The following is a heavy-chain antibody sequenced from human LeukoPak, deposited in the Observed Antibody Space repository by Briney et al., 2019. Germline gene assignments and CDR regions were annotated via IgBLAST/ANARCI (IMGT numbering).Heavy chain of an antibody. CDR1: GFTFGSYA. CDR3: ARDGEGWLQSYPGLYYFDY. Sequence: PGVSLRLSCAATGFTFGSYAMHWVRQAPVKGLEWVAVISYDGSNKYYADSVKGRFTISGDDSKNTLYLQMNSLRAEDTAVYYCARDGEGWLQSYPGLYYFDYWGQGTLVTVSS. CDR2: ISYDGSNK. J-gene: IGHJ4*02. V-gene: IGHV3-30*04. D-gene: IGHD5-24*01.